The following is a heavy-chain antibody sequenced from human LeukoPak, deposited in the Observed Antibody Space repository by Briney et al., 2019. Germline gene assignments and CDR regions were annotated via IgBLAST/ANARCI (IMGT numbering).Heavy chain of an antibody. V-gene: IGHV4-4*07. CDR2: IYTSGST. CDR1: GGSISSYY. Sequence: SETLSLTCTVSGGSISSYYWSWIRQPAGKGLEWIGRIYTSGSTNYNPSLKSRVSMSVDTSKNQFSLKLSSVTAADTAVYYCAREPPYRVGRAFDIWGQGTMVTVSS. J-gene: IGHJ3*02. D-gene: IGHD1-26*01. CDR3: AREPPYRVGRAFDI.